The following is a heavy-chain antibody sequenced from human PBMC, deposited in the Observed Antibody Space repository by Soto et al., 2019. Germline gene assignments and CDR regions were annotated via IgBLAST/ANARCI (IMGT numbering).Heavy chain of an antibody. J-gene: IGHJ4*02. CDR2: ISYDGSNK. D-gene: IGHD1-26*01. V-gene: IGHV3-30*18. Sequence: QVQLVESGGGVVQPGRSLRLSCAASGFTFSSYGMHRVRQAPGKGLEWVAVISYDGSNKYYADSVKGRFTISRDNSKNTLYLQMNSLRAEDTAVYYCAKVYPSTKTYFDYWGQGTLVTVSS. CDR1: GFTFSSYG. CDR3: AKVYPSTKTYFDY.